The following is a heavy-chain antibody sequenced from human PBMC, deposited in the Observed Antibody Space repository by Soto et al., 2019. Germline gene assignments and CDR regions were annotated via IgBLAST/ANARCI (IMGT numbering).Heavy chain of an antibody. J-gene: IGHJ4*02. CDR1: GYTFSDYN. Sequence: QVRLLQSGAEVKKAGASVKVSCKASGYTFSDYNIHWVRQAPGQGLEWMGWINPKSGVTKYAQKFQGWVTMTRDMSTTTAHMDLSRLKSDDTAVYYCALMFYSESSGHSYFDHWGQGTLVTVSS. CDR2: INPKSGVT. D-gene: IGHD3-22*01. CDR3: ALMFYSESSGHSYFDH. V-gene: IGHV1-2*04.